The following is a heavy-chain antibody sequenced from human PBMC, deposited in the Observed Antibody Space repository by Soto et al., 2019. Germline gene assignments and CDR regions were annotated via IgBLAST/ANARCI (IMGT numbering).Heavy chain of an antibody. CDR1: GGSFSGYY. D-gene: IGHD4-17*01. CDR3: RSGDYYFDY. Sequence: SETLSLTCAVYGGSFSGYYWSWIRQPPGKGLEWIGEINHSGSTNYNPSLKSRVTISVDTSKNQFSLKLSSVTAADTAVYYCRSGDYYFDYWGQGTLVTVSS. J-gene: IGHJ4*02. V-gene: IGHV4-34*01. CDR2: INHSGST.